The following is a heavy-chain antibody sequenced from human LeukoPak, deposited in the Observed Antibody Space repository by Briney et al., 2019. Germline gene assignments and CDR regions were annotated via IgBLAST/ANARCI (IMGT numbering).Heavy chain of an antibody. CDR2: IIPIFGTA. CDR3: ARNSKYCSGGNCYDPFDY. D-gene: IGHD2-15*01. Sequence: SVKVSCKASGGTFSSYAISWVRQAPGQGLEWMGGIIPIFGTANYAQKFQGRVTITTDESTSTAYMELSSLRSEDTAVYYCARNSKYCSGGNCYDPFDYWGQGTLVTVSS. CDR1: GGTFSSYA. V-gene: IGHV1-69*05. J-gene: IGHJ4*02.